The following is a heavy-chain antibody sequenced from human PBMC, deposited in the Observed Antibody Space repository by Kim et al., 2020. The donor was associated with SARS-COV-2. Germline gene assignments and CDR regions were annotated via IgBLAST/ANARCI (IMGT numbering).Heavy chain of an antibody. Sequence: GGSLRLSCAASGFTFSNYGMNWVRQAPGKGLEWVSFITYSSSFIYYADSVKSRFTISRDNAKNSLSLQMNSLRDDDTAVYYCARGLRNKYDNFGYSGIDYWGQGTLVTVSS. CDR3: ARGLRNKYDNFGYSGIDY. V-gene: IGHV3-48*02. D-gene: IGHD3-22*01. CDR2: ITYSSSFI. CDR1: GFTFSNYG. J-gene: IGHJ4*02.